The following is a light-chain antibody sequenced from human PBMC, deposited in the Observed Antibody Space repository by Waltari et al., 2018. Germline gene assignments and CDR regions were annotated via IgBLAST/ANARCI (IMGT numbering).Light chain of an antibody. CDR2: GKN. CDR3: NSRDSSGNHLV. Sequence: SSELTQDHAVSVALGQTVRITCQEDSLRSYDASWYQQKPGQAPVLVIYGKNNRPSGIPDRFSGSSSGNTASLTITGAQAEDEADYYCNSRDSSGNHLVFGGGTKLTVL. V-gene: IGLV3-19*01. CDR1: SLRSYD. J-gene: IGLJ2*01.